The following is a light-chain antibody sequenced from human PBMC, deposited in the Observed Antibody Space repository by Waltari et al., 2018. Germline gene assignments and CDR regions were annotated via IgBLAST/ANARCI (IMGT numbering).Light chain of an antibody. V-gene: IGKV4-1*01. CDR3: QQYSSIPIT. CDR2: WAS. Sequence: DIVMTQSPDSLAVSLGERATINCKSSPSLLYRSNNKNYLAWYQQKPGQPPRLLIYWASTRAAGVPDRFSGSESGTDFTLTISSLQAEDVAVYYCQQYSSIPITFGGGTKVEI. J-gene: IGKJ4*01. CDR1: PSLLYRSNNKNY.